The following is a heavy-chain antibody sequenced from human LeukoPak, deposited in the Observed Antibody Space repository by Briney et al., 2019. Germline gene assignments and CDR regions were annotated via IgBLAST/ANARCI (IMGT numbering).Heavy chain of an antibody. CDR2: IFYSGST. CDR3: ARGASYYFGSGMSYYFDY. Sequence: PSETLSLTCTVSGGPISSHYWSWIRQPPGKGLEWIGFIFYSGSTNYNPSLKSRVTISVDTSKNQFSLRLSSVTAADTAVYYCARGASYYFGSGMSYYFDYWGQGTLVTVSS. J-gene: IGHJ4*02. V-gene: IGHV4-59*11. CDR1: GGPISSHY. D-gene: IGHD3-10*01.